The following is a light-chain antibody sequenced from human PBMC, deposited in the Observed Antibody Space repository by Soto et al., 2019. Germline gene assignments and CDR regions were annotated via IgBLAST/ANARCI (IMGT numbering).Light chain of an antibody. CDR1: QSISSY. Sequence: DIQMTQSPSSLSASVGDRVTITSLASQSISSYLNWYQQKPGKAHKLLIYAASSLKSGVPSRFSGSGSGTDFTLTISSLQPEDFATYYCQQSYSTPITFGQGTRLEI. J-gene: IGKJ5*01. CDR2: AAS. V-gene: IGKV1-39*01. CDR3: QQSYSTPIT.